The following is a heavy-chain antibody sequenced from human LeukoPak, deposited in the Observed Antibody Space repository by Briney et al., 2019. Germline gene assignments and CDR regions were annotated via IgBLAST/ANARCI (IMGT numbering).Heavy chain of an antibody. Sequence: GESLKISCKGSGYSFTSFWINWVRQMARKGLEWMGRIDPSDSYTNYSPSFQGHVTISADKSISTAYLQWSSLKASDTAIYHCARWRRLDYWGQGTLVTVSP. CDR3: ARWRRLDY. CDR2: IDPSDSYT. V-gene: IGHV5-10-1*01. J-gene: IGHJ4*02. CDR1: GYSFTSFW.